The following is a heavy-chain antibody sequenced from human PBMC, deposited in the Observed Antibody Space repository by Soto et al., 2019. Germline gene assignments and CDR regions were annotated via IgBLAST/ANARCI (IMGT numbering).Heavy chain of an antibody. CDR1: GFTASSNY. D-gene: IGHD3-10*01. V-gene: IGHV3-66*01. CDR3: ARDMVRGLYPEYFQH. J-gene: IGHJ1*01. Sequence: PVGSLRLSCAASGFTASSNYMSWVRQAPGKGLEWVSVIYSGGSTYYADSVKGRFTISRDNSKNTLYLQMNSLRAEDTAVYYCARDMVRGLYPEYFQHWGQGTLVNVSS. CDR2: IYSGGST.